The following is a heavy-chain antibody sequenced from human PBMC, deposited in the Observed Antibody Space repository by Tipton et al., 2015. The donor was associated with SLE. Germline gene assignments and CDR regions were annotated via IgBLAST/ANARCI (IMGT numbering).Heavy chain of an antibody. CDR3: ARESIAAAGPFDY. V-gene: IGHV4-39*02. Sequence: TLSLTCTVSRGSISSSSYYWGWIRQPPGKGLGWIGSIYYSGSTYYNPSLKSRVTISVDTSKNQFSLKLSSVTAADTAVYYCARESIAAAGPFDYWGQGTLVTVSS. CDR1: RGSISSSSYY. CDR2: IYYSGST. D-gene: IGHD6-13*01. J-gene: IGHJ4*02.